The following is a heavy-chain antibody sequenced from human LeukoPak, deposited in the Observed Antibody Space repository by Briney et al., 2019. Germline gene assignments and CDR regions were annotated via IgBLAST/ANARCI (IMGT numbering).Heavy chain of an antibody. V-gene: IGHV1-8*01. CDR1: GYTFIGYD. J-gene: IGHJ4*02. D-gene: IGHD2-15*01. CDR2: MNPNTGNT. Sequence: GASVKVSCKASGYTFIGYDINWVRQATGQGLEWMGWMNPNTGNTGYAQKFRGRVTMTRSTSISTASMGLSSLTSEDTALYYCARGAPGSYCSGGSCPYFDYWGQGTLVSVSS. CDR3: ARGAPGSYCSGGSCPYFDY.